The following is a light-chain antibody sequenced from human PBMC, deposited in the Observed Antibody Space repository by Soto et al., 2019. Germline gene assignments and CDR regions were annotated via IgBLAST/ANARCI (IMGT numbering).Light chain of an antibody. V-gene: IGKV3-15*01. Sequence: EREMTQSPATLSVSPGERATLSYRASQSVSSNLAWYQQKPGQAPRLFIYGASTRATAIPPRFSGSGSGTEFTLTISILQSEDFAVYYCQQYDNWPITFGQGTRLEIK. CDR3: QQYDNWPIT. CDR1: QSVSSN. CDR2: GAS. J-gene: IGKJ5*01.